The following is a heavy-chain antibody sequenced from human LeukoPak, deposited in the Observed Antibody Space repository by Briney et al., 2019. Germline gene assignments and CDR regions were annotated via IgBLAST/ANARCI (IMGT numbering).Heavy chain of an antibody. Sequence: QPGRSLRLSCAASGFTFSSYAMHWVRQAPGKGLEWVAVISYDGSNKYYADSVKGRFTISRDNSKNTLYLQMNSLRAEDTAVYYCARENYYDSSGYFGYFDYWGQGTLVTVSS. D-gene: IGHD3-22*01. CDR3: ARENYYDSSGYFGYFDY. V-gene: IGHV3-30-3*01. CDR1: GFTFSSYA. CDR2: ISYDGSNK. J-gene: IGHJ4*02.